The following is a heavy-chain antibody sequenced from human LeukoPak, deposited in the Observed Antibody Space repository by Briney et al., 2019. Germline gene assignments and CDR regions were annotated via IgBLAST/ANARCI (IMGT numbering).Heavy chain of an antibody. Sequence: GGSLRLSCAASGFTFSSYAMSWVRQAPGKGLEWVSAISGSAGSTDYADSVKGRFTISRDNSKNTLYLQMNSLRAEDTAVYCCARARSSYGYGDAFDIWGQGTVVTVSS. J-gene: IGHJ3*02. CDR3: ARARSSYGYGDAFDI. CDR2: ISGSAGST. D-gene: IGHD5-18*01. V-gene: IGHV3-23*01. CDR1: GFTFSSYA.